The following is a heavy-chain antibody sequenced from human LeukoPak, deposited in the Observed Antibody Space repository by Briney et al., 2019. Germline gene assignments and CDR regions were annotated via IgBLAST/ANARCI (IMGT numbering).Heavy chain of an antibody. CDR3: ARGMIVAQQPNDAFDI. J-gene: IGHJ3*02. CDR1: GGSFSGYY. V-gene: IGHV4-34*01. D-gene: IGHD3-22*01. CDR2: INHSGST. Sequence: SETLSLTCAVYGGSFSGYYWSWIRQPPGKGLEWIGEINHSGSTNYNPSLKSRVTISVDTSKNRFSLKLSSVTAADTAVYYCARGMIVAQQPNDAFDIWGQGTMVTVSS.